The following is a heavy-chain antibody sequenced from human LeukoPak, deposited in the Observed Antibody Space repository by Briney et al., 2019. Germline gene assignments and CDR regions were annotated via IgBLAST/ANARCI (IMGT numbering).Heavy chain of an antibody. J-gene: IGHJ4*02. Sequence: PGGSLRLSCAASGFTFSSYAMSWVRQAPGMGLEWVSAISGSGGSTYYADSVKGRFTISRDNSKNTLYLQMNSLRAEDTAVYYCAKERYYYDSYSCNDYWGQGTLVTVSS. V-gene: IGHV3-23*01. CDR3: AKERYYYDSYSCNDY. CDR1: GFTFSSYA. D-gene: IGHD3-22*01. CDR2: ISGSGGST.